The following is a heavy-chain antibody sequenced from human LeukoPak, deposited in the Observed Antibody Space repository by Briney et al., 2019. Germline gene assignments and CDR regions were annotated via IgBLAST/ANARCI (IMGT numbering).Heavy chain of an antibody. D-gene: IGHD5-18*01. J-gene: IGHJ3*02. V-gene: IGHV4-59*12. CDR2: IYYSGST. Sequence: SETLSLTCTVSGGSISSYYWSWIRQPPGKGLEWIGYIYYSGSTNYNPSLKSRVTISVDKSKKQFSLKLSSVTAADTAVYYCAAFDAGTAMVTGAFDIWGQGTLVTVSS. CDR3: AAFDAGTAMVTGAFDI. CDR1: GGSISSYY.